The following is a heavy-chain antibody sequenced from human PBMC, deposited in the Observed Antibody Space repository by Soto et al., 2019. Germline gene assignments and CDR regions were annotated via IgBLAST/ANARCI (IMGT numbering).Heavy chain of an antibody. Sequence: QVQLVQSGAEVKKPGASVKVSCKASGYTFTSYGISWVRQAPGQWLDWMGWISAYNGNTNYAQKLQGRVTMTTDTSTSTAYMELRSLRSDDTAVYYCARVVGYCSGGSCWGNWFDPWGQGPLVTVSS. V-gene: IGHV1-18*04. J-gene: IGHJ5*02. CDR3: ARVVGYCSGGSCWGNWFDP. CDR1: GYTFTSYG. CDR2: ISAYNGNT. D-gene: IGHD2-15*01.